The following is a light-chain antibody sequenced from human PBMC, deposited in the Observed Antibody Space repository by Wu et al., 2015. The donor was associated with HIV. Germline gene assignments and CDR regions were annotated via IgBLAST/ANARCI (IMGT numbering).Light chain of an antibody. CDR2: GAS. J-gene: IGKJ3*01. CDR3: QQYGSSPET. CDR1: QSASSSY. V-gene: IGKV3-20*01. Sequence: EIVLTQSPGTLSLSPGERATLSCRASQSASSSYLAWYQQKPGQAPGLLIYGASSRATGIPDRFSGSGSGTDFTLTISRLEPEDFAVYYCQQYGSSPETFGPGTKVDIK.